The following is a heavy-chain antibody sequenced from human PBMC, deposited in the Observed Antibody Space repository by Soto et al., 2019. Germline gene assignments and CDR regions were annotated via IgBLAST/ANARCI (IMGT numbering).Heavy chain of an antibody. V-gene: IGHV5-51*01. CDR3: PIHSDVGYSSGESSKYHGMEV. Sequence: GESLKISCRVSGYSFTSYWIGWLLHMPGKGLEWMGIIYPGDSDTRYSPSFQGQVTISADKSISTAYLQWSSLKASDTAMYYCPIHSDVGYSSGESSKYHGMEVRCQGTMATVS. D-gene: IGHD5-18*01. CDR1: GYSFTSYW. J-gene: IGHJ6*02. CDR2: IYPGDSDT.